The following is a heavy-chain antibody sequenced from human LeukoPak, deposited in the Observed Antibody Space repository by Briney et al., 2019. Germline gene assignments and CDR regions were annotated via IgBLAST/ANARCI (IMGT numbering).Heavy chain of an antibody. CDR3: ARSYDFWSGYLDY. J-gene: IGHJ4*02. D-gene: IGHD3-3*01. CDR2: TRNKANSYTT. V-gene: IGHV3-72*01. CDR1: GFTFSDHY. Sequence: GGSLRLSCAASGFTFSDHYMDWVRQAPGKGLEWVGRTRNKANSYTTEYAASVKARFTISRDDSKNSLYLQMNSLKTEDTAVYYCARSYDFWSGYLDYWGQGTLVTVSS.